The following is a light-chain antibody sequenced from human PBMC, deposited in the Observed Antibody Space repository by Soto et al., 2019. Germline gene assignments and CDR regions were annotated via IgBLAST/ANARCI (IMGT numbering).Light chain of an antibody. J-gene: IGLJ1*01. CDR2: DVS. CDR3: CSYAGSYSYV. V-gene: IGLV2-11*01. Sequence: QYALTQPRSVSGSPGQSVTISCTGTSSDVGGYNYASWYQQHPGKAPKLMIYDVSKRPSGVPDRFSGSKSGNTASLTISGLQAEDEADYYCCSYAGSYSYVFGTGTKRTVL. CDR1: SSDVGGYNY.